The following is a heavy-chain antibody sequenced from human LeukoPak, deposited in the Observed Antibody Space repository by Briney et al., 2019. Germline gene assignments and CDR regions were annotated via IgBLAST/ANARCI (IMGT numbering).Heavy chain of an antibody. CDR2: ISSSSSYI. CDR1: GFTFSSYS. D-gene: IGHD1/OR15-1a*01. Sequence: GGSLRLSCAASGFTFSSYSMNWVRQAPGKGLECVSSISSSSSYIYYADSVKGRFTISRDNAKNSLYLQMNSLRAEDTAVYYCARDNWSKYYFDYWGQGTLVTVSS. CDR3: ARDNWSKYYFDY. J-gene: IGHJ4*02. V-gene: IGHV3-21*01.